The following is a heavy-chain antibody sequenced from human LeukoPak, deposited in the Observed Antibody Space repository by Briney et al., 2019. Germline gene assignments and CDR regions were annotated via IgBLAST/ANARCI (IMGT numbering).Heavy chain of an antibody. Sequence: ASVKVSCKASGYTFTGYYMHWVRQAPGQGLEWMGWINPHTGGTNYAQKFQGRVTMTRDTSISTAYMELSRLRSDDTAVYYCARGKYDFWSGYYFDYWGQGTLVTVSS. CDR3: ARGKYDFWSGYYFDY. V-gene: IGHV1-2*02. J-gene: IGHJ4*02. CDR2: INPHTGGT. D-gene: IGHD3-3*01. CDR1: GYTFTGYY.